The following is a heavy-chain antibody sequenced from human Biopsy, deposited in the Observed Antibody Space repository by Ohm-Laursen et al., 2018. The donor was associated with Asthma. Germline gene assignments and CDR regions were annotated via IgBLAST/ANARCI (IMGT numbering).Heavy chain of an antibody. CDR2: INPPTGDT. CDR1: GYTFTSYY. V-gene: IGHV1-46*01. J-gene: IGHJ4*02. CDR3: ALSQFDY. Sequence: GSSVKVSCKASGYTFTSYYIHWVRQAPGQGLEWVGIINPPTGDTSHAQKFLGRVTVTRDTSTSTVYMELSSLRSEDTAVYYCALSQFDYWGQGTLLTVSS.